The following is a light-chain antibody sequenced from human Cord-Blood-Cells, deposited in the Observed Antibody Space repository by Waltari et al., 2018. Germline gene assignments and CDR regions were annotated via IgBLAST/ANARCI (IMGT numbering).Light chain of an antibody. CDR3: SSYTRSSTLV. CDR1: SSDVGGYNY. J-gene: IGLJ1*01. CDR2: DVS. Sequence: QSALTQPASVSGSPGQSITISCTGTSSDVGGYNYVSWYQQHPAKAPTLMIYDVSNRPSGRSALFSGSQSGNTDSLNICGLQAEDESEYYCSSYTRSSTLVFGAGTKLTVL. V-gene: IGLV2-14*01.